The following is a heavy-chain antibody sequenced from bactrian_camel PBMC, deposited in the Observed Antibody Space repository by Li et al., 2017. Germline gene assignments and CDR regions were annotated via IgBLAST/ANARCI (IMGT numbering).Heavy chain of an antibody. Sequence: HVQLVESGGASVQPGGSLRLSCAASTITDSTYCMGWFRQAPGKEREGVAAFDSDDSTTYAESVKGRFTPSKDNSKNTLYLQMNGLKPEDTAMYYSAAVDRTHCRNPIEALAVEGALDSWGQGTQVTVS. CDR1: TITDSTYC. J-gene: IGHJ4*01. D-gene: IGHD1*01. V-gene: IGHV3S53*01. CDR2: FDSDDST. CDR3: AAVDRTHCRNPIEALAVEGALDS.